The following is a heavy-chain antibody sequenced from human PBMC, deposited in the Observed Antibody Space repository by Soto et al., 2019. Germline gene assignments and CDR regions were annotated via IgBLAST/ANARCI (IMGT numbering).Heavy chain of an antibody. CDR3: ASPRHDSSGSTDL. Sequence: QLQLQESGPGLVKPSETLSLTCTVSGGSISSSSYYWGWIRQPPGKGLEWIGSIYYSGSTYYNPSLKSRVTISVDTSKNQFSLKLSSVTAADTAVYYCASPRHDSSGSTDLWGRGTLVTVSS. CDR2: IYYSGST. CDR1: GGSISSSSYY. D-gene: IGHD3-22*01. V-gene: IGHV4-39*01. J-gene: IGHJ2*01.